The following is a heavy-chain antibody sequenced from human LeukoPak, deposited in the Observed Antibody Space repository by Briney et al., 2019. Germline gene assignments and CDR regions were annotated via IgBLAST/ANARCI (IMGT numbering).Heavy chain of an antibody. CDR2: ISSGRDNI. D-gene: IGHD2-15*01. V-gene: IGHV3-21*01. Sequence: PGGSLRLSCAASGFIFNEYNMNWVRQAPGKGLEWVSSISSGRDNIYYADSAKGRFTISRDNAKSSLYLQMNRLRADDRAVYYCVREGRSISVWCSSGTCYDFDYWGRGTLVTVSS. CDR3: VREGRSISVWCSSGTCYDFDY. J-gene: IGHJ4*02. CDR1: GFIFNEYN.